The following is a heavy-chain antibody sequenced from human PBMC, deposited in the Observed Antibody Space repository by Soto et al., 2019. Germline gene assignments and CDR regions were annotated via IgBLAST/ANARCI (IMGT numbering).Heavy chain of an antibody. J-gene: IGHJ6*03. CDR2: ILSSGGSI. D-gene: IGHD6-6*01. V-gene: IGHV3-21*01. CDR1: GVTFSSFS. Sequence: GGSLRLSCAASGVTFSSFSFNWVRQAPGKGLEWVSFILSSGGSIYYADSVKGRFTISRDNAKNSLYLQMNSLKDEDPAVYSCVRASGEQLVRRGFYYYYMDVWGKGPTVTVSS. CDR3: VRASGEQLVRRGFYYYYMDV.